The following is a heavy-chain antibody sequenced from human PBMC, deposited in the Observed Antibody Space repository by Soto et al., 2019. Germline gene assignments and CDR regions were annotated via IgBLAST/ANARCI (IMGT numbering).Heavy chain of an antibody. J-gene: IGHJ5*02. V-gene: IGHV4-30-4*01. CDR3: ARDLRLLYCSGGSCYSSSNWLDP. D-gene: IGHD2-15*01. Sequence: SETLSLTCTVSGGSISSGDYYWSWIRQAPGKGLEGIGYIYYSGSTYYNPSLKSRVTISVDTSKNQFSLKLSSVTAADTAVYYCARDLRLLYCSGGSCYSSSNWLDPWGQGTLVTVSS. CDR2: IYYSGST. CDR1: GGSISSGDYY.